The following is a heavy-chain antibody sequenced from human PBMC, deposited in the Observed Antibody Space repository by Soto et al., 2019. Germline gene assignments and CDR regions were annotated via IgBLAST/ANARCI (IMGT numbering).Heavy chain of an antibody. V-gene: IGHV3-30*18. D-gene: IGHD5-18*01. Sequence: QVQLVESGGGVVQPGRSLRLSCAASGFTFSSYGMHWVRQAPGKGLEWVAVISYDGSNKYYADSVKGRFTISRDNSKNTLYLQMNSLRAEDTAVYYCAKDLSRRDVDTAMVNYWGQGTLVTVSS. J-gene: IGHJ4*02. CDR1: GFTFSSYG. CDR2: ISYDGSNK. CDR3: AKDLSRRDVDTAMVNY.